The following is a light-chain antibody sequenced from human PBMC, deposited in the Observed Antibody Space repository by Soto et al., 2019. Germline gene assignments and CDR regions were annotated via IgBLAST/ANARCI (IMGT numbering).Light chain of an antibody. V-gene: IGLV2-14*01. Sequence: QSALTQPASVSGSTGQSITISCTGTSSDGGGYNYVSWYQQHPGKAPKLMIYEVSNRPSGVSNRFSGSKSGKTASLTISRLRAEDEADYYCSSYTSSSTRVFGTGTKVTVL. CDR3: SSYTSSSTRV. J-gene: IGLJ1*01. CDR2: EVS. CDR1: SSDGGGYNY.